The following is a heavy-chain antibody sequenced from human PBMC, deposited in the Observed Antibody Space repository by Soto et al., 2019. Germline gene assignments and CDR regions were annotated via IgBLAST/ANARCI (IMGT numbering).Heavy chain of an antibody. D-gene: IGHD2-21*02. V-gene: IGHV1-18*01. CDR3: ARASIVVVTAKTTGPLDY. CDR1: GYPFTSYG. CDR2: ISAYNGNT. J-gene: IGHJ4*02. Sequence: GGSVKGSCKASGYPFTSYGISWVRQAPGQGLEWMGWISAYNGNTNYAQKLQGRVTMTTDTSTSTAYMELRSLRSDDTAVYYCARASIVVVTAKTTGPLDYWGQGTMVTVSS.